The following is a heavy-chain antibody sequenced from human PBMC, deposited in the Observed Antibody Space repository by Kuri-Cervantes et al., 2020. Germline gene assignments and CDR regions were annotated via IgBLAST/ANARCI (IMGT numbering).Heavy chain of an antibody. V-gene: IGHV3-30*03. Sequence: GGSLRLSCAASGFTFSSYGMHWVRQAPGKGLEWVAVISYDGSNKYYADSVKGRFTISRDNSKNTLYLQMNSLRAEDTAVYYCARAVHQLLIDYWGQGTLVTVSS. CDR1: GFTFSSYG. CDR3: ARAVHQLLIDY. CDR2: ISYDGSNK. J-gene: IGHJ4*02. D-gene: IGHD2-2*01.